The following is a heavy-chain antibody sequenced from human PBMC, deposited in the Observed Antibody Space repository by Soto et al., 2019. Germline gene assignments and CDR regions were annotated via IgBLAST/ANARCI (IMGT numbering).Heavy chain of an antibody. Sequence: PGGSLRLSCTASGFTFSSYEMNWVRQAPGKGLEWVSYISSSGSTIYYADSVKGRFTISRDNAKNSLYLQMNSLRAEDTAVYYCARVAFYCXGGSCYQGSYYYYGMDVWGHGALVTVSS. CDR1: GFTFSSYE. CDR2: ISSSGSTI. V-gene: IGHV3-48*03. J-gene: IGHJ6*02. CDR3: ARVAFYCXGGSCYQGSYYYYGMDV. D-gene: IGHD2-15*01.